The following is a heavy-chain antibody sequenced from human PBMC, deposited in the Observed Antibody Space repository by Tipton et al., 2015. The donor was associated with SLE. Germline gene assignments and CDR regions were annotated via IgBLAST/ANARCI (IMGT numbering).Heavy chain of an antibody. J-gene: IGHJ6*02. V-gene: IGHV4-59*11. CDR1: GGSISGQY. D-gene: IGHD6-6*01. Sequence: TLSLTCTVSGGSISGQYWSWIRPPPGKGLEYIGYIHSSGSSDYNPSLKSRVTISLDTSKNQFSLKVTSVTAADTAVYYCARLGQLANVGGSTYYHPLDVWGQGTTVTVSS. CDR3: ARLGQLANVGGSTYYHPLDV. CDR2: IHSSGSS.